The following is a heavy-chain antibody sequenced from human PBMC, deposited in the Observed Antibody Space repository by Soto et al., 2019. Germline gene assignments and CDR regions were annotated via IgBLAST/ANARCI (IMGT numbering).Heavy chain of an antibody. CDR1: GYTFTSYY. J-gene: IGHJ4*02. Sequence: QVQLVQSGAEVKKPGASVKVSCKASGYTFTSYYMHWVRQAPGQGLEWMGIINPSGGSTSYAQKFQGRVTMNRDTSTSTGYMELSSLRSEETAVYYCAKGGGVVVPAALFDYWGQGTLVTVSS. V-gene: IGHV1-46*03. D-gene: IGHD2-2*01. CDR2: INPSGGST. CDR3: AKGGGVVVPAALFDY.